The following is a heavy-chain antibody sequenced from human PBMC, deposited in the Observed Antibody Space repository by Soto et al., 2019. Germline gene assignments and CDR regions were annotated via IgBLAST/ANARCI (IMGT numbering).Heavy chain of an antibody. CDR3: ARDIRSWDAEYFQH. Sequence: SETLSLTCSVSGGSISSYYWSWIRQPAGKGLEWIGRIYTSGSTNYNPSLKSRVTMSVDTSKNQFSLKLSSVTAADTAVYYCARDIRSWDAEYFQHWGQGTPVTVYS. D-gene: IGHD6-13*01. V-gene: IGHV4-4*07. J-gene: IGHJ1*01. CDR2: IYTSGST. CDR1: GGSISSYY.